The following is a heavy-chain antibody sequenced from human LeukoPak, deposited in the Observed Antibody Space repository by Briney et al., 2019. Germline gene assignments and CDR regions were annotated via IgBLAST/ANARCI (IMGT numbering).Heavy chain of an antibody. CDR2: IKQDGSEK. CDR3: ARDRHDYTHYFDY. Sequence: GSLRLSCAASGFTFNGFWMSWVRQAPGKGLEWVANIKQDGSEKYYVDSVKGRFTISRDNAKNSLYLQMNSLRADDTAVYYCARDRHDYTHYFDYWGQGILVTVSS. D-gene: IGHD4-11*01. V-gene: IGHV3-7*01. CDR1: GFTFNGFW. J-gene: IGHJ4*02.